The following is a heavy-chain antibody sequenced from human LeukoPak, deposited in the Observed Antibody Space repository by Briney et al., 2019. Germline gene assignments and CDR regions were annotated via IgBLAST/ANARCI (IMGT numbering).Heavy chain of an antibody. CDR3: ARPVQPFSSTSAYDY. V-gene: IGHV1-69*13. Sequence: ASVKVSCKASGGTFSSYAISWVRQAPGQGLEWMGGIIPIFGTANYAQKFQGRVTITADESTSTAYMELSSLRSEDTAVYYCARPVQPFSSTSAYDYWGQGTLATVSS. CDR1: GGTFSSYA. D-gene: IGHD2-2*01. CDR2: IIPIFGTA. J-gene: IGHJ4*02.